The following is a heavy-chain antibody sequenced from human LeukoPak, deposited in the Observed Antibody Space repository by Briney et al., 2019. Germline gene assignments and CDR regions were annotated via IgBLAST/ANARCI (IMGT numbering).Heavy chain of an antibody. Sequence: GSLILSCEASGFTFSDHFMDWVRQAPGKGLEWVGRTRNKANSYTTEYAASVKGRFTISRDDSKNSLYLQMSSLKTEDTAVYFCAREMYTGSYFLGAFDIWGQGTVVTVSS. D-gene: IGHD1-26*01. CDR1: GFTFSDHF. CDR3: AREMYTGSYFLGAFDI. V-gene: IGHV3-72*01. CDR2: TRNKANSYTT. J-gene: IGHJ3*02.